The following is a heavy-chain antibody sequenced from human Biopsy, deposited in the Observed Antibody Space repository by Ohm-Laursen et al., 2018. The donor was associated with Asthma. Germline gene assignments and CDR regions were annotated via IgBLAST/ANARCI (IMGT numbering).Heavy chain of an antibody. Sequence: SDTLSLTCTVYGGYLTGHYWNWIRQPPGKGLEWIGEIDQSGYTNYSPSLKSRVTISADTSKNQFHLNLSSVTAADTAVYLCARAAITGIRGWFDPWGQGTQVTVSS. CDR3: ARAAITGIRGWFDP. V-gene: IGHV4-34*01. CDR2: IDQSGYT. CDR1: GGYLTGHY. D-gene: IGHD1-20*01. J-gene: IGHJ5*02.